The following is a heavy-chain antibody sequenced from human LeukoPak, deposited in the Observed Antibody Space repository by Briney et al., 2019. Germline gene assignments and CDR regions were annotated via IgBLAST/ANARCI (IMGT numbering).Heavy chain of an antibody. J-gene: IGHJ4*02. CDR1: GGTFSSYA. V-gene: IGHV1-69*04. D-gene: IGHD5-12*01. Sequence: ASVKVSCKASGGTFSSYAISWVRQAPGQGLEWMGRIIPILGIANYAQKFQGRVTITADKSTSTAYMELSSLRSGDTAVYYCARSDSGYDFSGYWGQGTLVTVSS. CDR3: ARSDSGYDFSGY. CDR2: IIPILGIA.